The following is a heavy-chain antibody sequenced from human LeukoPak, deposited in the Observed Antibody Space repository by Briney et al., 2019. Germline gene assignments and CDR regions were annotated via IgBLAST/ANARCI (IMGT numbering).Heavy chain of an antibody. V-gene: IGHV1-69*05. D-gene: IGHD1-26*01. CDR3: AREGGVGPTAPPDYYSYQNDV. CDR1: GGTFSSYA. J-gene: IGHJ6*03. Sequence: SVKVSCKASGGTFSSYAISWVRQAPGQGLEWMGRIIPIFGTANYAQKFQGRVTITTDESTSTAYMELSSLRSEDTAVYYCAREGGVGPTAPPDYYSYQNDVWGRGTTVTVSS. CDR2: IIPIFGTA.